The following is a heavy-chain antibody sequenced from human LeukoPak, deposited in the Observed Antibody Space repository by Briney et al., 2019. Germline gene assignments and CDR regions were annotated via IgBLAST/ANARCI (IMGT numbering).Heavy chain of an antibody. CDR1: GGTFSSYA. CDR2: IIPILGIA. D-gene: IGHD5-18*01. V-gene: IGHV1-69*04. Sequence: SVKVSCKASGGTFSSYAISWVRQAPGQGLEWMGRIIPILGIANYAQKFQGRVTITADKSTSTAYMELSSLRSEDTAVYYCASSIRGPGYSYGYPVDYWGQGTLVTVSS. J-gene: IGHJ4*02. CDR3: ASSIRGPGYSYGYPVDY.